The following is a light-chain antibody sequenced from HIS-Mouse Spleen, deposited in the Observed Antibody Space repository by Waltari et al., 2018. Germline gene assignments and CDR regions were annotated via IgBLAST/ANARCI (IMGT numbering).Light chain of an antibody. CDR3: SSYAGSNNWV. J-gene: IGLJ2*01. V-gene: IGLV2-8*01. CDR1: SSGVGGYNY. CDR2: EVS. Sequence: QSALTQPPSSSGSPGQSVTIFCTGTSSGVGGYNYVSWYQQHPGKAPKLMIYEVSKRPSGVPDRFSGSKSGNTASLTVSGLQAEDEADYYCSSYAGSNNWVFGGGTKLTVL.